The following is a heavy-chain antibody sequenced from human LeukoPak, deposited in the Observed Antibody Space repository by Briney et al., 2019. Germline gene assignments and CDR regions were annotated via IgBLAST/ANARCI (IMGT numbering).Heavy chain of an antibody. CDR2: ISSSSSYI. V-gene: IGHV3-21*01. CDR1: GFTFSSYS. CDR3: AKDQGIVGPYAFDI. J-gene: IGHJ3*02. D-gene: IGHD1-26*01. Sequence: GGSLRLSCAASGFTFSSYSMNWVRQAPGKGLEWVSSISSSSSYIYYADSVKGRFTISRDNAKNSLYLQMNSLRAEDTAVYYCAKDQGIVGPYAFDIWGQGTMVTVSS.